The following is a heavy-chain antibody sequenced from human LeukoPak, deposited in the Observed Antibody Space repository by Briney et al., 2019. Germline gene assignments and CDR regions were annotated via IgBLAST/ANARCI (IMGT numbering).Heavy chain of an antibody. CDR2: INHSGNT. CDR3: ARTHYYGSGSAIDY. D-gene: IGHD3-10*01. J-gene: IGHJ4*02. CDR1: GGSLIDDY. V-gene: IGHV4-34*01. Sequence: PSETLSLTCAVYGGSLIDDYWSWIRQPPGMGLEWIGEINHSGNTNYNPSLKSRATISVDTSKNQFSLKLTSLTAADTAVYYCARTHYYGSGSAIDYWGQGSLATVSS.